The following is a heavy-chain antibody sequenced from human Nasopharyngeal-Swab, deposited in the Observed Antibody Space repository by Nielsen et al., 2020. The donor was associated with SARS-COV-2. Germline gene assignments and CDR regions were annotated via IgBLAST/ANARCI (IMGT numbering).Heavy chain of an antibody. V-gene: IGHV1-18*04. J-gene: IGHJ4*02. CDR1: GYTCTSYG. CDR3: ARALNYYDSSGYDY. D-gene: IGHD3-22*01. CDR2: ISAYNGNT. Sequence: ASVKVSCKASGYTCTSYGISWVRQAPGQGLEWMGWISAYNGNTNYAQKLQGRVTMTTDTSTSTAYMELRSLRSDDTAVYYCARALNYYDSSGYDYWGQGTLVTVSS.